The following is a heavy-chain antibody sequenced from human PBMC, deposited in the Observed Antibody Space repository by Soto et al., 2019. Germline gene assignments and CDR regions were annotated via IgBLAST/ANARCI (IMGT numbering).Heavy chain of an antibody. D-gene: IGHD5-18*01. J-gene: IGHJ4*02. Sequence: EVQLLESGGGLVQPGGSLRLSCAASEFSFGGYAMSWVRQAPGKGLEWVSSISGSGASAFYAASVRGRFTISRDNTGNTVSLQMNSLRAEDTALYYCAKGSRGYTTYYLEYWGQGTRITVSS. CDR1: EFSFGGYA. CDR3: AKGSRGYTTYYLEY. V-gene: IGHV3-23*01. CDR2: ISGSGASA.